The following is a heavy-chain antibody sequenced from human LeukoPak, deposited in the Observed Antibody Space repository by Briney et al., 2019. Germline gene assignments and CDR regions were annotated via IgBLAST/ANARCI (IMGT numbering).Heavy chain of an antibody. CDR1: GASFSSSTYY. V-gene: IGHV4-39*01. CDR2: IYYSGST. Sequence: SETLSLTCTASGASFSSSTYYWGWIRQPPGKGLEWIGSIYYSGSTYYNPSLKSRVTMSVDTSKNQFSLKLSSVTAADTAVYCCARHAGGISATGTRPFDYWGQGTLVTVSS. D-gene: IGHD6-13*01. J-gene: IGHJ4*02. CDR3: ARHAGGISATGTRPFDY.